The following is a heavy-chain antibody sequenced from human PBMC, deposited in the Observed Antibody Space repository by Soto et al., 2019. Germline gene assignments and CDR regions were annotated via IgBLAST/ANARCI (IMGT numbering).Heavy chain of an antibody. D-gene: IGHD2-8*01. CDR1: GFTFSSYS. CDR2: ISSSSSYI. Sequence: VQLVESGGGLVKPGGSLRLSCAASGFTFSSYSMNWVRQAPGKGLEWVSSISSSSSYIYYADSVKGRFTISRDNAKNSLYLQMNSLRAEDTAVYYCAREHCTNGVCYRDGGPLGGMDVWGQGTTVTVSS. J-gene: IGHJ6*02. CDR3: AREHCTNGVCYRDGGPLGGMDV. V-gene: IGHV3-21*01.